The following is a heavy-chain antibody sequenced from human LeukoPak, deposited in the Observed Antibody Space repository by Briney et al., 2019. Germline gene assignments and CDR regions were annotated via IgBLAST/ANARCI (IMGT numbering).Heavy chain of an antibody. CDR1: GYSFTSYW. CDR2: IDPSDSYT. D-gene: IGHD2-2*01. J-gene: IGHJ4*02. Sequence: GESLKISCKGSGYSFTSYWINWVRQMPGKGLEWMGRIDPSDSYTNYSPSFQGHVTISADKSISTAYLQWSSLKASDTAMYYCARLEDVVVVPAAVNDWWGQGTLVSVSS. V-gene: IGHV5-10-1*01. CDR3: ARLEDVVVVPAAVNDW.